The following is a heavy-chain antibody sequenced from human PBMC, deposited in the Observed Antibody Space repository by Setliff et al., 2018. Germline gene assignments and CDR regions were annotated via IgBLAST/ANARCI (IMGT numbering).Heavy chain of an antibody. CDR3: AIGPLIFGGVLLQD. Sequence: SETLSLTCAVYGGSFSGYYWSWIRQPPEKRLEWLGEINYSGSTNFNPSLKSRVTISKDTSNNQFSLNLASVTAADTAVYYCAIGPLIFGGVLLQDWGLGTLVTVSS. CDR2: INYSGST. V-gene: IGHV4-34*01. J-gene: IGHJ4*02. D-gene: IGHD3-16*01. CDR1: GGSFSGYY.